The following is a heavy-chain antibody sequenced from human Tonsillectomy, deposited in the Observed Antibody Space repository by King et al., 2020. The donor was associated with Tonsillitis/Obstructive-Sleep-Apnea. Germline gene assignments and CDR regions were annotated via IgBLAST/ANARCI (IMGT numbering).Heavy chain of an antibody. CDR1: GYSFNNYA. CDR3: SRNGVAGVGSRGAFDS. D-gene: IGHD3-10*01. V-gene: IGHV7-4-1*02. J-gene: IGHJ3*02. CDR2: INTDTGNP. Sequence: QLVQSGSEVRKPGASVKVSCKASGYSFNNYAMNWVRQAPGQGPEWMGWINTDTGNPTYAQGFTGRFVFSLDTSISTEYLQISSLKAEDTAVYYCSRNGVAGVGSRGAFDSWLQATMVTVPS.